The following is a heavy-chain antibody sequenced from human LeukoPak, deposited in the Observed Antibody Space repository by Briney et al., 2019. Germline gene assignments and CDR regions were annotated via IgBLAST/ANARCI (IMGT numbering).Heavy chain of an antibody. CDR1: GFTFSSSA. V-gene: IGHV3-23*01. CDR3: ARDRPYFDY. CDR2: IGTSGDRT. J-gene: IGHJ4*02. Sequence: GGSLRLSCSASGFTFSSSAMSWVRQAPGKGLEWVSAIGTSGDRTFYADSVKGRFTISRDNSKNTLHLQTNSLRAEDTAVYYCARDRPYFDYWGQGTLVTVSS.